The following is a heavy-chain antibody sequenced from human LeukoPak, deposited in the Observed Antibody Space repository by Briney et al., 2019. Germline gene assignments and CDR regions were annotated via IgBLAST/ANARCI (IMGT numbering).Heavy chain of an antibody. CDR3: ASSSGYSYGYGYYFDY. D-gene: IGHD5-18*01. V-gene: IGHV4-34*01. Sequence: SETLSLTCAVYGGSFSGYYWSWIRQPPGKGLEWIGEINHSGSTNYNPSLKSRVTISVDTSKNQFSLKLSSVTAADTAVYYCASSSGYSYGYGYYFDYWGQGTLVTVSS. CDR1: GGSFSGYY. CDR2: INHSGST. J-gene: IGHJ4*02.